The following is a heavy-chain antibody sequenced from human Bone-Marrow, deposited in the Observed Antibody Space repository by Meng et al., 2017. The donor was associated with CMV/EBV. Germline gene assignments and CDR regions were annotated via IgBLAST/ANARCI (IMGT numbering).Heavy chain of an antibody. D-gene: IGHD4-17*01. CDR1: GFTFSGSA. CDR2: IRSKANSHAT. CDR3: TSLGGYGELN. V-gene: IGHV3-73*01. Sequence: GGSLRLSCVASGFTFSGSAMHWVRQASGKGLEWIGRIRSKANSHATAYAASVKGRFTISRDDSKKTAYLQMNSLKTEDTAVYYCTSLGGYGELNWGQRTLVTVSS. J-gene: IGHJ4*02.